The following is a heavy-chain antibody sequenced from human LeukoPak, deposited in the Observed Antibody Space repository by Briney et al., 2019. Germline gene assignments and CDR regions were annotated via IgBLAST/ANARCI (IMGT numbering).Heavy chain of an antibody. Sequence: GGSLRLSCAASGFTFSSYAMHWVRQAPGKGLEWVAVISYDGSNKYYADSVKGRFTISRDNSKNTLYLQMNSLRAEDTAVYYCARPGGVVVPAAMLLDYWGQGTLVTVSS. CDR2: ISYDGSNK. J-gene: IGHJ4*02. D-gene: IGHD2-2*01. V-gene: IGHV3-30-3*01. CDR3: ARPGGVVVPAAMLLDY. CDR1: GFTFSSYA.